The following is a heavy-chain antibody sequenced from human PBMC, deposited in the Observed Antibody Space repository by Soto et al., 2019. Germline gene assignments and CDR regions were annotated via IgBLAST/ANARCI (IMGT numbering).Heavy chain of an antibody. V-gene: IGHV4-34*01. D-gene: IGHD2-8*01. Sequence: QVQLQQWGAGLLKPSETLSLTCAVYGGSFSGYYWSWIRQPPGKGLEWIGEINHSGSTNYNPSPKSRVTISVDTSKNQFSLKLSSVTAADTAVYYCARARGDIVLMVGRAGHFDYWGQGTLVTVSS. CDR2: INHSGST. CDR1: GGSFSGYY. CDR3: ARARGDIVLMVGRAGHFDY. J-gene: IGHJ4*02.